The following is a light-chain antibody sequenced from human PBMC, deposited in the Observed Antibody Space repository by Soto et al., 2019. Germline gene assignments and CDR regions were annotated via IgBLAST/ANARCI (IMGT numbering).Light chain of an antibody. CDR3: TSHAGNYNFPYV. CDR2: EGS. CDR1: SSDVGSYKL. Sequence: QSALTQPASVSGSPGQSITLSCTGTSSDVGSYKLVSWYQQHAGKAPKLMIYEGSKRPSGVSNRFSGSKSGNTASLTVSGLQAEDEADYYCTSHAGNYNFPYVFGTGTKLTVL. V-gene: IGLV2-14*02. J-gene: IGLJ1*01.